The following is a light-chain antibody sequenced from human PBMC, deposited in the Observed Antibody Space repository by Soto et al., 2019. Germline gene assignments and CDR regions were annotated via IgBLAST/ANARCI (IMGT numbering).Light chain of an antibody. CDR2: SNN. CDR3: AAWDDSLNGVV. Sequence: QPVLTQPPSASGTPGQRVTTSCSGSSSNIGSNTVSWYQQLPGTAPKLLVYSNNLRPSGVPDRFSGSKSGTSASLAISGLQSEDEADYYCAAWDDSLNGVVFGGGTKLTVL. V-gene: IGLV1-44*01. J-gene: IGLJ2*01. CDR1: SSNIGSNT.